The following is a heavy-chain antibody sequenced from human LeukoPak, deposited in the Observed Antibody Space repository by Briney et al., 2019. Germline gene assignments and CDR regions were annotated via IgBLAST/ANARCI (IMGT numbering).Heavy chain of an antibody. CDR3: ARGRDGYNHRYYFDY. V-gene: IGHV4-59*12. J-gene: IGHJ4*02. D-gene: IGHD5-24*01. Sequence: PSETLSLTCTVSGVSISSYYWSWIRQPPGKGLEWIGYIYYSGSTNYSPSLRSRVTISVDTSKNEFSLKLSSVTAADTAVYYCARGRDGYNHRYYFDYWGQGALVTVSS. CDR1: GVSISSYY. CDR2: IYYSGST.